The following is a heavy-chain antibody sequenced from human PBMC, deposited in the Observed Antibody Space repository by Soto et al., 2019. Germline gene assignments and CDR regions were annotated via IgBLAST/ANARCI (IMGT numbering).Heavy chain of an antibody. D-gene: IGHD3-10*01. CDR1: GGTFNTYA. Sequence: QVQLVQSGAAIKKPGSSVKVSCQSSGGTFNTYAMNWVRQAPGQGPEWMGDISPMFGAANYALKCQGRVTITADESTGTSYMQLGSLTSEDTALYFCAREVQVHTPAFVYWGQGTLVTVSS. CDR3: AREVQVHTPAFVY. CDR2: ISPMFGAA. V-gene: IGHV1-69*19. J-gene: IGHJ4*02.